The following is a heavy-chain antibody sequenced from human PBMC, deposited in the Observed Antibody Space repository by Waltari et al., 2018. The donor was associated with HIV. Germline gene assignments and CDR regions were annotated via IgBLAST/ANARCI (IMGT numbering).Heavy chain of an antibody. CDR1: GYNFNNFW. V-gene: IGHV5-51*01. Sequence: DVHLVQSGAEMKKPGDSLKISCQTSGYNFNNFWIGRARQIPGKVLEWVGIVYPDDSDPRYSPSYKDQVTISADTSINTAYLQWSSLRASDTAMYYCARCVGTVMGAIEIWGQGTMITVSS. J-gene: IGHJ3*02. D-gene: IGHD1-1*01. CDR3: ARCVGTVMGAIEI. CDR2: VYPDDSDP.